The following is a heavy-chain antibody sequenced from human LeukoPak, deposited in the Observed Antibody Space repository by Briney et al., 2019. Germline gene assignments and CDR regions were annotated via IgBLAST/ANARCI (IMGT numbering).Heavy chain of an antibody. Sequence: KPSETLSLTCTVSGGSISSYYWSWLRQPPGKGLEWIGYIYYSGSTNYNPSLKSRVTISVDTSKNQFSLKLSSVTAADTAVYYCAREDVGYSYGFPPGIWGQGTMVTVSS. J-gene: IGHJ3*02. CDR1: GGSISSYY. CDR2: IYYSGST. V-gene: IGHV4-59*01. CDR3: AREDVGYSYGFPPGI. D-gene: IGHD5-18*01.